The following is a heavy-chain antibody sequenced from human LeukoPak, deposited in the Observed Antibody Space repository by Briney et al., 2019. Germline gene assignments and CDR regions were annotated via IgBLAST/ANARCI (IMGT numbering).Heavy chain of an antibody. Sequence: GESLKISCATSGFTLSIYGMHWVRQAPGKGLEWVAVLWADGTNHYYADSVKGRFTISRDTSNNTLYLQMDSLRAEDTAVYYCARDGPYGDYGQGDYWGQGTLVTVSS. CDR1: GFTLSIYG. V-gene: IGHV3-33*01. J-gene: IGHJ4*02. D-gene: IGHD4-17*01. CDR3: ARDGPYGDYGQGDY. CDR2: LWADGTNH.